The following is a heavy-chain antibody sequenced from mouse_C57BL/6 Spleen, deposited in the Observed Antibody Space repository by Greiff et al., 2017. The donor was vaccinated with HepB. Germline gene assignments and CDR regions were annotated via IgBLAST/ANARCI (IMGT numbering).Heavy chain of an antibody. D-gene: IGHD1-1*01. CDR2: IDPETGGT. Sequence: VQLQQSGAELVRPGASVTLSCKASGYTFTDYEMHWVKQTPVHGLEWIGAIDPETGGTAYNQKFKGKAILTADKSSSTAYMELRSLTSEDSAVYYCTRPFITTGSRGWYFDVWGTGTTVTVSS. J-gene: IGHJ1*03. V-gene: IGHV1-15*01. CDR3: TRPFITTGSRGWYFDV. CDR1: GYTFTDYE.